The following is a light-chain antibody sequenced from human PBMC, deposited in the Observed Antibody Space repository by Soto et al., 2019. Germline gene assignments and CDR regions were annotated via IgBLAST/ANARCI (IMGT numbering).Light chain of an antibody. CDR2: AAS. CDR3: QNYNSAPLT. J-gene: IGKJ4*01. CDR1: QGISNY. V-gene: IGKV1-27*01. Sequence: DIQMTQSRASLSASVGDRVSITCRANQGISNYLAWYQQKPGKVPKLLIYAASTLQSGVPSRFSGSGSGTDLTLTISSLQPEDVATYYCQNYNSAPLTFGGGTKVEIK.